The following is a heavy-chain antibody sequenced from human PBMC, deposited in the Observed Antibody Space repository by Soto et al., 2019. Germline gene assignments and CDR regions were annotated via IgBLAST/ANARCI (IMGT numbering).Heavy chain of an antibody. CDR1: GGSISSGDYY. CDR2: IYYSGST. J-gene: IGHJ6*02. CDR3: ARYTTDIVLMVYAQGGMDV. V-gene: IGHV4-30-4*01. Sequence: SETLSRTCTVSGGSISSGDYYWSWIRQPPGKGLERIGYIYYSGSTYYNPSLKSRVTISVDTSKNQFSLKLSSVTAADTAVYYCARYTTDIVLMVYAQGGMDVWGQGTTVTVSS. D-gene: IGHD2-8*01.